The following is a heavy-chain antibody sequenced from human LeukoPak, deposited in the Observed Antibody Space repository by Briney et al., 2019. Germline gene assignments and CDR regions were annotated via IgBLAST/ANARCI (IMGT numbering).Heavy chain of an antibody. CDR3: ARAIYSNYNFDY. J-gene: IGHJ4*02. Sequence: SETLSLTCTVSGGSISSSSYYWGWIRQPPGQGLQWIATIHSSGSTYYKPSLKSRVTISVDTSKNHFSLKLNSVTAADTAVYYCARAIYSNYNFDYWGQGTLVTVSS. CDR2: IHSSGST. CDR1: GGSISSSSYY. D-gene: IGHD4-11*01. V-gene: IGHV4-39*01.